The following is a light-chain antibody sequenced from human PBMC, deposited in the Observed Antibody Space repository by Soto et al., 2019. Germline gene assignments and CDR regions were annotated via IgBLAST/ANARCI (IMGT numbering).Light chain of an antibody. J-gene: IGKJ2*01. CDR1: QSISPW. Sequence: DIQMTQSPSTLSAYVGERVTITCRASQSISPWLAWYQKKPGKAPNLLLYRASNLQTGVPSRFSGSGSGTEFTLTINSLQPDDFATYYCQQYRSRPYTFGQGTKLEIE. V-gene: IGKV1-5*03. CDR2: RAS. CDR3: QQYRSRPYT.